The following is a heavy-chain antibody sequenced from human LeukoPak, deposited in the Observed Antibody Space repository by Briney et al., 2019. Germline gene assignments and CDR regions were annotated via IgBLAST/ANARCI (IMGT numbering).Heavy chain of an antibody. CDR1: GFTFSSYA. J-gene: IGHJ3*02. CDR3: AKVLVYDRSGDDAFDI. CDR2: ISGSGGRT. D-gene: IGHD3-22*01. Sequence: GGSLRLSCAASGFTFSSYAMSWVRQAPGKGLEWVSAISGSGGRTYYADSVKGRFTISRDNSKNTLYLQMNRLRAEDTAVYYCAKVLVYDRSGDDAFDIWGQGTMATVSS. V-gene: IGHV3-23*01.